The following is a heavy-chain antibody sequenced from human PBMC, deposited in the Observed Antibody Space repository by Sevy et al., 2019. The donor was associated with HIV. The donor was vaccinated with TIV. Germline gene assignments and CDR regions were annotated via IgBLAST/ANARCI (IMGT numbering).Heavy chain of an antibody. V-gene: IGHV3-30*04. J-gene: IGHJ4*02. Sequence: GGSLRLSCAASGFIFSNYAIHWVRRPPGKGLEWVAVISYDGSNKHYAASVKGRFTISRDNSRNTLFLQMNSLRLDDTAVYYCARDPTVSSDTRGSYTFDSWGQGTLVTVSS. D-gene: IGHD3-22*01. CDR1: GFIFSNYA. CDR3: ARDPTVSSDTRGSYTFDS. CDR2: ISYDGSNK.